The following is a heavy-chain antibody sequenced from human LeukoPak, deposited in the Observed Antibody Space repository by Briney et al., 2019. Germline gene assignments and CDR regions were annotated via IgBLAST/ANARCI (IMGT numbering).Heavy chain of an antibody. Sequence: ASVKVSCKASGYTFTSYDINWVRQATGRGLEWMGWMNPNSGNTGYAQKFQGRVTMTRNTSISTAYMELSSLRSEDTAVYYCARAREPHRITIFGVVIIPYGMDVWGQGTTVTVSS. CDR3: ARAREPHRITIFGVVIIPYGMDV. J-gene: IGHJ6*02. V-gene: IGHV1-8*01. CDR1: GYTFTSYD. D-gene: IGHD3-3*01. CDR2: MNPNSGNT.